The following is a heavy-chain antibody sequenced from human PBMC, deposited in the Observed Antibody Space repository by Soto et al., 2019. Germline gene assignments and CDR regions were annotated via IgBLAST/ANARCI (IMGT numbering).Heavy chain of an antibody. Sequence: QVQLQESGPGLVKPSETLSLTCSVSGGSVSSGGYYWSWIRQPPGKGLEWIGCIYYSGSTDYNPSLKSRVTMSLDKSKNQFSLKLNSVTVADTAVYFCARAGSYRYFDYWGQGTLVTVSS. CDR1: GGSVSSGGYY. V-gene: IGHV4-61*08. J-gene: IGHJ4*02. CDR2: IYYSGST. CDR3: ARAGSYRYFDY. D-gene: IGHD3-10*01.